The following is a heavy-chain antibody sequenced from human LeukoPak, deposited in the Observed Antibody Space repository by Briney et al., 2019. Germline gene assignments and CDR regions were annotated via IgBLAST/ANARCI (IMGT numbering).Heavy chain of an antibody. V-gene: IGHV3-53*01. CDR2: TYSGGST. CDR3: ARAGLYCSGGSCYHFDY. D-gene: IGHD2-15*01. CDR1: GFTVSSNY. Sequence: QSGGSLRLSCAASGFTVSSNYMSWVRQAPGKGLEWVSVTYSGGSTYYADSVKGRFTISRDNSKNTLYLQMNSLRAEDTAVYYCARAGLYCSGGSCYHFDYWGQGTLVTVSS. J-gene: IGHJ4*02.